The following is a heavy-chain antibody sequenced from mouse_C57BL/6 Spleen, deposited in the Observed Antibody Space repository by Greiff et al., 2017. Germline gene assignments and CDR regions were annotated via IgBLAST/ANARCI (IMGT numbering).Heavy chain of an antibody. D-gene: IGHD1-1*01. Sequence: EVQLQQSGTVLARPGASVKMSCKTSGYTFTSYWMHWVKQRPGQGLEWIGAIYPGNSGTSYNQKFKGKAKLPAVTSASTAYMELSSLTNEDSAVYDCTRSGSNRPVADWGQGTLVTVSA. CDR1: GYTFTSYW. V-gene: IGHV1-5*01. CDR3: TRSGSNRPVAD. J-gene: IGHJ3*01. CDR2: IYPGNSGT.